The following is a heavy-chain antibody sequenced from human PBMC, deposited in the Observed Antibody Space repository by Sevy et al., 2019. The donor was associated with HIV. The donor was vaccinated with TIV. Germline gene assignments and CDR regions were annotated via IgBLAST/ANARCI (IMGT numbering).Heavy chain of an antibody. CDR3: VRADPAQHFDS. CDR1: GDTFTNDY. CDR2: IDPSAGNA. V-gene: IGHV1-46*01. J-gene: IGHJ4*02. Sequence: ASVKVSCKPSGDTFTNDYMHWVRQAPGQGLECMGIIDPSAGNASYAEKFQGRVTMAWDTSTSTLYMDLSSLRSEDTAVYYCVRADPAQHFDSWGQGTLVTVSS.